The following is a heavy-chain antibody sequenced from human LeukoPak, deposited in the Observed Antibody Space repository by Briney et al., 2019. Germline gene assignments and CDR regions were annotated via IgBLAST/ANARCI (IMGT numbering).Heavy chain of an antibody. V-gene: IGHV3-74*01. J-gene: IGHJ3*02. CDR1: GFTFGSNW. CDR3: ARDGYYYNNSGYYAFDI. CDR2: IQSDGSTT. Sequence: GGSLRLSCAASGFTFGSNWMHWVRHAPGKGLVWVSRIQSDGSTTSYADSVKGRFTISRDNAKSTLYLQMNSLRAEDTAVYYCARDGYYYNNSGYYAFDIWGQGTMVTVSS. D-gene: IGHD3-22*01.